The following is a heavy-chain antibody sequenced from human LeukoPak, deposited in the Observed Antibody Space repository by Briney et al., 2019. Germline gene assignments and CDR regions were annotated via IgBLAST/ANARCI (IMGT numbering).Heavy chain of an antibody. J-gene: IGHJ4*02. CDR1: GFTFSGYT. Sequence: PGGSLRLSCAASGFTFSGYTMHWVRQAPGKGLEWVAFISSDGRYKSHADSVKGRCTISRDNSKNTLYPQMNSLRAEDTAVYYCAKDREGNVLRYFDWLSTPSDWGQGTLVTVSS. CDR3: AKDREGNVLRYFDWLSTPSD. V-gene: IGHV3-30*04. D-gene: IGHD3-9*01. CDR2: ISSDGRYK.